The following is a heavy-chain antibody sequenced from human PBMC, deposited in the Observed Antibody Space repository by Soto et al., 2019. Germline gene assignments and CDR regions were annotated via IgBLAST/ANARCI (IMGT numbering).Heavy chain of an antibody. CDR2: INHSGST. V-gene: IGHV4-34*01. D-gene: IGHD3-3*01. J-gene: IGHJ4*02. CDR1: GGSFSGYY. CDR3: ARGRVTIFAVVIISKAYYFDY. Sequence: SETLSLTCAVYGGSFSGYYWSWIRQPPGKGLEWIGEINHSGSTNYNPSLKSRVTISVDTSKNQFSLKLSSVTAADTAVYYCARGRVTIFAVVIISKAYYFDYWGQGTLVTVSS.